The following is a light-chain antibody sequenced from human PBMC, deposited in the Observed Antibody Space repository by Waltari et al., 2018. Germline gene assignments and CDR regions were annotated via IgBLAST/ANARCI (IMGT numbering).Light chain of an antibody. CDR3: QQYDNYWT. V-gene: IGKV1-5*03. CDR1: QSISNW. Sequence: DIQMTQSPSTLSASVGDRVIITCRASQSISNWLAWYQQKPGKAPKLLIYKASNLESWVPSRFSGSGSGTEFTLTISSLQPDDFATYYCQQYDNYWTFGQGTKVEIK. CDR2: KAS. J-gene: IGKJ1*01.